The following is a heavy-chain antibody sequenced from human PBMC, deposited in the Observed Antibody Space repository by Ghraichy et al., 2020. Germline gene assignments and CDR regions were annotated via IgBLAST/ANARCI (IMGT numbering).Heavy chain of an antibody. D-gene: IGHD1-1*01. CDR1: GYTFANYD. Sequence: ASVKVSCKASGYTFANYDINWVRQAPGQGLEWMGWLNPKNGNTGYAPKFQDRITMTTDTSINSAYMEVNSLTSEDTAVYYCAKGPRGWNVDSGMDVWGQGTTVTVSS. CDR2: LNPKNGNT. CDR3: AKGPRGWNVDSGMDV. V-gene: IGHV1-8*01. J-gene: IGHJ6*02.